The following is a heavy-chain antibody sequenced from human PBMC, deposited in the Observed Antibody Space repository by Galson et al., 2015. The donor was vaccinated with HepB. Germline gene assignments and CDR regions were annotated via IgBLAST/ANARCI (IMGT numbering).Heavy chain of an antibody. CDR2: ISATGSHQ. Sequence: SLRLSCAASGLTLSAYNMNWVRQAPGKGLEWVSYISATGSHQYYIDSVRGRFTISRDNAKNSLYLQMNSLRAEDTAVYYCVRDDSSTKWYVDWGQGILVTVSS. V-gene: IGHV3-21*01. CDR1: GLTLSAYN. J-gene: IGHJ4*02. D-gene: IGHD2-2*01. CDR3: VRDDSSTKWYVD.